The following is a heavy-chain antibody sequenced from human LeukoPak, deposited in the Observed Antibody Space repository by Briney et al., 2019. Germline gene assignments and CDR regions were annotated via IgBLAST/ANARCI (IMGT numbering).Heavy chain of an antibody. Sequence: SETLSLTCAVYGGSFSGYYWSWIRQPPGKGLEWIGEINHSGSTNYNPSLKSRVTISVDTSKNQFSLKLSSVTAADTAVYYCARQTYYYDSTGWGIYAFDIWGQGTMVTVSS. J-gene: IGHJ3*02. V-gene: IGHV4-34*01. CDR1: GGSFSGYY. D-gene: IGHD3-22*01. CDR3: ARQTYYYDSTGWGIYAFDI. CDR2: INHSGST.